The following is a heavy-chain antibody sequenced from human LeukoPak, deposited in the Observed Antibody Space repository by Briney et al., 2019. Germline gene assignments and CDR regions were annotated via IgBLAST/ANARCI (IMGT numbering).Heavy chain of an antibody. D-gene: IGHD4/OR15-4a*01. CDR3: ARRAGAYSHPYDY. Sequence: GGSLRLSCAASGFTFDDYAMQWVRQAPGKGLEWVSGISWNSGSIGYADSVKGRFTISRDNAKNSLYLQMNSLRAEDMALYYCARRAGAYSHPYDYWGQGTLVTVSS. CDR2: ISWNSGSI. V-gene: IGHV3-9*03. CDR1: GFTFDDYA. J-gene: IGHJ4*02.